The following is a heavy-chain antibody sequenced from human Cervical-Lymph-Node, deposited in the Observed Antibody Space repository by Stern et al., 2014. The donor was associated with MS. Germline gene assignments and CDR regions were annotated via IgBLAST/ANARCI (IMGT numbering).Heavy chain of an antibody. V-gene: IGHV1-18*01. CDR2: ISADTGDT. D-gene: IGHD3-10*01. CDR1: GYRFVSYG. J-gene: IGHJ3*02. Sequence: QLVQSGGEVKKPGASVKVSCKASGYRFVSYGITWVRQAPGQGLEWMGWISADTGDTDYARKFQGRVTMTTHTPTTTAYMELRSLRSDDTAVYYCAINYYGAGTYRAFDIWGQGTKVIVSA. CDR3: AINYYGAGTYRAFDI.